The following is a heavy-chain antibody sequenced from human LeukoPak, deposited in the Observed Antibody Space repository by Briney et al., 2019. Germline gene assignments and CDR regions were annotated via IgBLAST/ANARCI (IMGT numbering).Heavy chain of an antibody. CDR3: AKLMVRGVISDNWFDP. D-gene: IGHD3-10*01. J-gene: IGHJ5*02. V-gene: IGHV3-53*01. Sequence: PGGSLRLSCAASGFTVSSNYMSWVRQAPGKGLEWVSVIYSGGSTYYADSVKGRFTISRDNSKNTLYLQMNSLRAEDTAVYYCAKLMVRGVISDNWFDPWGQGTLVTVSS. CDR1: GFTVSSNY. CDR2: IYSGGST.